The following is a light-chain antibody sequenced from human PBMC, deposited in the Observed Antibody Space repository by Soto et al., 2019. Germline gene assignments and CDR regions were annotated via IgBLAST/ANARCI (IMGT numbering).Light chain of an antibody. CDR2: DVI. CDR1: SSDVGGYNY. CDR3: CSYAGSYTGV. Sequence: QSALTQPRSVSGSPGQSVTISCTGTSSDVGGYNYVSWYQHHPGKVPKLIIYDVIKRPSGVPDRFSGSKSANTASLTISGLQAEDEDDYYCCSYAGSYTGVFGGGTKLTVL. V-gene: IGLV2-11*01. J-gene: IGLJ2*01.